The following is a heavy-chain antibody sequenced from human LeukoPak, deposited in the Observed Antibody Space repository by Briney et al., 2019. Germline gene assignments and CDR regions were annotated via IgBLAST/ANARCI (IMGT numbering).Heavy chain of an antibody. D-gene: IGHD2-2*01. CDR1: GGSFSGYY. J-gene: IGHJ4*02. CDR3: ARGSEYEYYFDY. V-gene: IGHV4-34*01. Sequence: SPSETLSLTRAVYGGSFSGYYWSWIRQPPGKGLEWIGEINHSGSTNYNPSLKSRVTISVDTSKNQFSLKLSSVTAADTAVYYCARGSEYEYYFDYWGQGTLVTVSS. CDR2: INHSGST.